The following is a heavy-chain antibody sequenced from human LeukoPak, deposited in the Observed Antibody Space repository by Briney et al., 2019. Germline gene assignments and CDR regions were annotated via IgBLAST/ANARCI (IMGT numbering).Heavy chain of an antibody. CDR3: ARRSTYHDY. V-gene: IGHV5-10-1*01. CDR1: GYSFTSYW. D-gene: IGHD2-2*01. CDR2: IDPSDSYA. Sequence: GESLKISCKGSGYSFTSYWIGWVRQMPGKGLEWMGRIDPSDSYANYSPSFQGHVTISTDKSISIAYLQWSSLKASDTAIYYCARRSTYHDYWGQGTLVTVSS. J-gene: IGHJ4*02.